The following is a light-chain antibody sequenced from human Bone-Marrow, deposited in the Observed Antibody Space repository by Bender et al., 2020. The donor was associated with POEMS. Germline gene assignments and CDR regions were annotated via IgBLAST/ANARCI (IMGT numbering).Light chain of an antibody. CDR2: NNE. J-gene: IGLJ3*02. CDR3: QSYGISLSGGV. V-gene: IGLV1-40*01. Sequence: QSVLTQPPSVSGAPGQTVTISCTGTSSNMGAGYGVNWYQQLPGTAPKLLIYNNEKRSSGVPDRISGSKSGTSASLAITGLQAEGGADYYCQSYGISLSGGVFGGGTKL. CDR1: SSNMGAGYG.